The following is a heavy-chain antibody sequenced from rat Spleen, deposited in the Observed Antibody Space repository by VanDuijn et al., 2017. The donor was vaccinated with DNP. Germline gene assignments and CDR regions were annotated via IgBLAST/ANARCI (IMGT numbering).Heavy chain of an antibody. CDR2: IYSSGGNT. V-gene: IGHV5-46*01. J-gene: IGHJ2*01. D-gene: IGHD4-2*01. CDR1: GFTFSNFP. Sequence: EVQLVESGGGLVQPGGSMKLSCAASGFTFSNFPMVWVRQAPTKGLEWVAAIYSSGGNTYYRDSVKGRFTISRDNAEDTLFLQMNSLRSEDTATYYCTRATGFDYWGQGVMVTVSS. CDR3: TRATGFDY.